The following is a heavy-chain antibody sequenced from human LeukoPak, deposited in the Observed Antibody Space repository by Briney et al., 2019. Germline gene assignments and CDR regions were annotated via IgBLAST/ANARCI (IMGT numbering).Heavy chain of an antibody. CDR2: IYYSGST. CDR3: ARGSNGYDAFDI. D-gene: IGHD5-18*01. V-gene: IGHV4-4*02. CDR1: GGSISSSNW. Sequence: PSGTLSLTCAVSGGSISSSNWWSWVRQPPGKGLEWIGYIYYSGSTNYNPSLKSRVTISVDTSKNQFSLKLSSVTAADTAVYYCARGSNGYDAFDIWGQGTMVTVSS. J-gene: IGHJ3*02.